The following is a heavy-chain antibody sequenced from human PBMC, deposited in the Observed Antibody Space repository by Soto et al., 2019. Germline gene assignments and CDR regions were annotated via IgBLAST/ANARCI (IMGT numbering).Heavy chain of an antibody. CDR3: ARGHNLGGSTFDI. CDR1: GGSIVSHY. J-gene: IGHJ3*02. D-gene: IGHD3-16*01. Sequence: PSETLSLACTVCGGSIVSHYWGWIRRPPGKGLEYIGYIYYSGSTNYNPSLKSRVTISVDMSREQLSLKLTSVTAADTAVYYCARGHNLGGSTFDIWGQGTSVTVSS. V-gene: IGHV4-59*11. CDR2: IYYSGST.